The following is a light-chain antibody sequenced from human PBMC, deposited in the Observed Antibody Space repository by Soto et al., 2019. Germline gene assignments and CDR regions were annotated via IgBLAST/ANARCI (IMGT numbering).Light chain of an antibody. Sequence: DIQMTQSPSTLSASVGDRVTITCRASQSITNRLAWYQQKPGKAPKVLSYDASNLEYGVPSRFSGSVYGTEFILTISSQQPDDFATYCCQHYGGMWTFGQGTNVKMK. CDR1: QSITNR. CDR3: QHYGGMWT. V-gene: IGKV1-5*01. J-gene: IGKJ1*01. CDR2: DAS.